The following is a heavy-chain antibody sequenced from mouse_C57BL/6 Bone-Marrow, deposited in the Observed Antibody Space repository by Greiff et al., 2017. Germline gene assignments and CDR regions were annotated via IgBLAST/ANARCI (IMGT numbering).Heavy chain of an antibody. Sequence: VQRVESGPGLVAPSPSLSITCTVSGFSLTSYAISWVRQPPGKGLEWLGVIWTGGGTNYNSALKSRLSISKDNSKSQVFLTMNSLQTDDTARYYCARTIYYDYDGGFAYWGQGTLVTVSA. CDR3: ARTIYYDYDGGFAY. D-gene: IGHD2-4*01. J-gene: IGHJ3*01. V-gene: IGHV2-9-1*01. CDR2: IWTGGGT. CDR1: GFSLTSYA.